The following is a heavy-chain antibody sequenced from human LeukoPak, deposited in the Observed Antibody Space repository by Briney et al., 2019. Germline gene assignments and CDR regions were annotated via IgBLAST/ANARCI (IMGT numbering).Heavy chain of an antibody. V-gene: IGHV3-49*04. CDR3: TRDQTPYY. Sequence: GGSLRLSCTASEFTFGDYAMTWVRQAPGKGLEWVGFIRSKVYGGTPEYAASVKGRFTISRDDSKGIAYLQMNSLKTEDTAMYYCTRDQTPYYWGQGTLVTVSS. CDR2: IRSKVYGGTP. J-gene: IGHJ4*02. CDR1: EFTFGDYA.